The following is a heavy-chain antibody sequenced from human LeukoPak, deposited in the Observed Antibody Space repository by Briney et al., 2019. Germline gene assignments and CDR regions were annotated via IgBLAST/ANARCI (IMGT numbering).Heavy chain of an antibody. Sequence: GGSLRLSCAASGVNFSSYAMTWVRQAPGKGLEWVSTISGSGGTTHYADSVKGRFTISRDNSNNTLSLQMNSLRAEDTAVYYCAKDGYYESSGYSYFDYWGQGTLVTDS. CDR2: ISGSGGTT. D-gene: IGHD3-22*01. CDR3: AKDGYYESSGYSYFDY. J-gene: IGHJ4*02. V-gene: IGHV3-23*01. CDR1: GVNFSSYA.